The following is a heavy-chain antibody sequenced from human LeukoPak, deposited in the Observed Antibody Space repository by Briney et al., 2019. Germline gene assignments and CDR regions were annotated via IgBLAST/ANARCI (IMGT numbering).Heavy chain of an antibody. V-gene: IGHV3-74*01. CDR2: ISTDASST. CDR1: GFTFSSYW. D-gene: IGHD6-13*01. Sequence: GGSLRLSCAASGFTFSSYWMHWVRQAPGKGRVWVSRISTDASSTTYADSVKGRFTISRDNAKGRLYLQMSSLRAEDTAVYYCTGHHQASSRTYWGQGTLVTVSS. J-gene: IGHJ4*02. CDR3: TGHHQASSRTY.